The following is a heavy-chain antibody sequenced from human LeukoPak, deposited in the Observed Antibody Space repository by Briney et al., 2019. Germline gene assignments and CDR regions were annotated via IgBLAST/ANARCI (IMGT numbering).Heavy chain of an antibody. J-gene: IGHJ4*02. D-gene: IGHD3-22*01. CDR3: ARVLHKRNYDSSVYYGY. CDR2: ISSSSTTI. Sequence: PGGSLRLSCEASGFTFNNYWMSWFRQAPGKGLEWVSYISSSSTTIYYADSVKGRFTISRDNAKNSLYLQMHSLRAEDTAVYYCARVLHKRNYDSSVYYGYWGQGTLVTVSS. V-gene: IGHV3-48*01. CDR1: GFTFNNYW.